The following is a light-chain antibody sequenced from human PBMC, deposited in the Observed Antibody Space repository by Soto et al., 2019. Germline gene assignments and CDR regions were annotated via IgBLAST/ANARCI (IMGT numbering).Light chain of an antibody. Sequence: QSVLTQSPSASGTPGQRVIISCSGSSSNIGSNTVNWYQQLPGTAPKLLIYSHNQPPSGVPDRFSGSQSGTSASLAISGLQSEDEADYYCATWDDRLDGYVFGTGTKLTVL. V-gene: IGLV1-44*01. J-gene: IGLJ1*01. CDR2: SHN. CDR3: ATWDDRLDGYV. CDR1: SSNIGSNT.